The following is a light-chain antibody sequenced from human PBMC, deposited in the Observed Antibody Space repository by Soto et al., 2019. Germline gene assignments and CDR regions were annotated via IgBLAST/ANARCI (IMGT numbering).Light chain of an antibody. CDR2: AAS. V-gene: IGKV1-39*01. CDR3: LQTDTSPYT. J-gene: IGKJ2*01. CDR1: QSISSY. Sequence: DIQMTQSPSSLSASLGERVTISCRASQSISSYLHWYQKKPGEAPKLLIYAASTLETGVPSRFSGSGSGSEFTLIITGLHPADVGRDYCLQTDTSPYTFGQVTDLEI.